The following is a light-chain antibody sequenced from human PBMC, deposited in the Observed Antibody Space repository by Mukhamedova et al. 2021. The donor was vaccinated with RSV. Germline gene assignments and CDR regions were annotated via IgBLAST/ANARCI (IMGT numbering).Light chain of an antibody. J-gene: IGLJ1*01. Sequence: MIYDVSRRPSGVPDRFSGSKSGNTASLTISGLQAEDEADYYCSSYAGFYTRVFGTGTKVTVL. CDR2: DVS. CDR3: SSYAGFYTRV. V-gene: IGLV2-11*01.